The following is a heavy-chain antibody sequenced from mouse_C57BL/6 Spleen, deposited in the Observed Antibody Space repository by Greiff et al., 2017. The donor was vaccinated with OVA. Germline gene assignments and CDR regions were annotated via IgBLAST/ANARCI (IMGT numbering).Heavy chain of an antibody. D-gene: IGHD1-1*01. CDR1: GYAFSSSW. CDR2: IYPGDGDT. Sequence: QVQLQQSGPELVKPGASVKISCKASGYAFSSSWMNWVKQRPGKGLEWIGRIYPGDGDTNYNGKFKGKATLTADKSSSPAYMQLSSLTSEDSAVYFCARWITTVVAPYYFDYWGQGTTLTVSS. V-gene: IGHV1-82*01. CDR3: ARWITTVVAPYYFDY. J-gene: IGHJ2*01.